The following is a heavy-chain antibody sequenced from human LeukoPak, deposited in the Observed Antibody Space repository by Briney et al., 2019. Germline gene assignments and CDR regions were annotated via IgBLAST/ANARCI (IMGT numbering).Heavy chain of an antibody. CDR2: ISHSGST. Sequence: SETLSLTCAVYGGSLSGYYWSWIRQPPGKGLEWIGEISHSGSTNYNPSLKSRVTISVDTSKNQFSLKLSSVTAADTAVYYCARGRGYSGSENWGQGTMVTVSS. D-gene: IGHD5-12*01. V-gene: IGHV4-34*01. CDR1: GGSLSGYY. CDR3: ARGRGYSGSEN. J-gene: IGHJ3*01.